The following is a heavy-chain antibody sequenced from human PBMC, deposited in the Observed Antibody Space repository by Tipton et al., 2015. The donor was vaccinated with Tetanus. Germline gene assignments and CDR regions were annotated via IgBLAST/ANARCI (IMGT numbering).Heavy chain of an antibody. J-gene: IGHJ6*02. V-gene: IGHV4-30-2*01. CDR1: GASISSAA. CDR3: ARTPDYYYGMDV. CDR2: IFHSGSP. Sequence: CDVSGASISSAAWTWIRQPSGKGLEWIGHIFHSGSPNYNPSLKSRVTISTDKSKNQVSLRLNSVTAADTAVYFCARTPDYYYGMDVWGQGTTVTVSS.